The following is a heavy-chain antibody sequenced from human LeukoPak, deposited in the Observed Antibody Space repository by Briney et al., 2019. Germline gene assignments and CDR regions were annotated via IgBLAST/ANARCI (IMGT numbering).Heavy chain of an antibody. V-gene: IGHV4-39*01. CDR2: INYSGTT. Sequence: SETLSLTCTVSGGAIGNDNFYWGWIRQPPGKGLEWIGSINYSGTTYYNPSLKSRVTISVDTSKTQFSLKLNSVTAADTAVYYCARLSDYSGQGTLVTVSS. CDR1: GGAIGNDNFY. CDR3: ARLSDY. J-gene: IGHJ4*02.